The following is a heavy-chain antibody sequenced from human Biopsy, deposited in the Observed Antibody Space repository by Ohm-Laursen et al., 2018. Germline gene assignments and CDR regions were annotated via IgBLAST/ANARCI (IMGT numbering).Heavy chain of an antibody. D-gene: IGHD7-27*01. CDR2: ITWNSGFT. J-gene: IGHJ4*02. CDR1: GFTFDDFA. V-gene: IGHV3-9*01. CDR3: AKDLRNNNWGVEN. Sequence: SLRLSCAASGFTFDDFAMHWVRQVPGKGLEWVSGITWNSGFTGYADSVKGRFTISRDNSKNTLYLQMNNLRAEDTAVFYCAKDLRNNNWGVENWGQGTLVTVSS.